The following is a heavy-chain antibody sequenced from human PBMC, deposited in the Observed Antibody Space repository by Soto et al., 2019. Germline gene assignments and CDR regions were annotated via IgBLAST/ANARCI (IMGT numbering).Heavy chain of an antibody. CDR1: GDSMNTNNW. V-gene: IGHV4-4*02. CDR3: ARTRQSCTTSRCHDVYFDF. J-gene: IGHJ4*02. CDR2: IHPNGDT. Sequence: QVQLQESAPGLVSPAGTLSLTCAVFGDSMNTNNWWSWVRQTPGKGLEWIGEIHPNGDTTYTPSLKSRVNMSLDKSKYHFSLSLTSVTAADTAVYYCARTRQSCTTSRCHDVYFDFWGRGTLVTVSS. D-gene: IGHD2-8*01.